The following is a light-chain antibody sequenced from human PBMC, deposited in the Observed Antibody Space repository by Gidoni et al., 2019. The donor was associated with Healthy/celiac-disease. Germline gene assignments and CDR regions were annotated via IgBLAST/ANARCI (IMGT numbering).Light chain of an antibody. Sequence: DIVMRQSPLSLPVTPGEPASISCRSSQTFLHSNGYNYLDRYLHQPGQSPQLLIYLGSNRASWVPDRFSCSGSCTDVTLKISRVEAEDVWVYYCMQALQTSYTFGQGTKLEIK. CDR2: LGS. CDR3: MQALQTSYT. J-gene: IGKJ2*01. V-gene: IGKV2-28*01. CDR1: QTFLHSNGYNY.